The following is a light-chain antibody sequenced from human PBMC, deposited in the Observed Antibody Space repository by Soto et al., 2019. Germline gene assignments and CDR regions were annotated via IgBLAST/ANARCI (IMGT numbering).Light chain of an antibody. CDR3: QQYKDWPPLT. J-gene: IGKJ4*01. Sequence: EIAMTQSPVTLSASPGERVTLSCRASQSVNINLAWYQQRPGQAPRVLIYGASNRAAGMPDRFSGSGSWTDFTLTISSLEPDDFALYYCQQYKDWPPLTFGGGTRVEIK. CDR1: QSVNIN. V-gene: IGKV3-15*01. CDR2: GAS.